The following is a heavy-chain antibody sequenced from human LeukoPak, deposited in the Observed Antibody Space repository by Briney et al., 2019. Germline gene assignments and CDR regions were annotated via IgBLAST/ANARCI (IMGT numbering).Heavy chain of an antibody. J-gene: IGHJ5*02. CDR2: INHSGST. Sequence: SETLSLTCAVSGYSISSGYYWSWIRQPPGKGLEWIGEINHSGSTNYNPSLKSRVTISVDTSKNQFSLKLSSVTAPDTAVYYCARRSRVVAATPWGQGTLVTVSS. CDR3: ARRSRVVAATP. D-gene: IGHD2-15*01. CDR1: GYSISSGYY. V-gene: IGHV4-34*01.